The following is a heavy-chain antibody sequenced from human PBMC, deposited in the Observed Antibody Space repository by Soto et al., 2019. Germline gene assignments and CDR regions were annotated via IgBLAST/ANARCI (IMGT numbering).Heavy chain of an antibody. CDR2: IIPKLGSA. CDR1: GGGNLRDYR. D-gene: IGHD3-16*02. J-gene: IGHJ4*02. V-gene: IGHV1-69*13. Sequence: GASVKVSCKASGGGNLRDYRTTWVRRAPGQGLEWMGGIIPKLGSANYAQNFQGRVTITADASTNTVYMELRSLRSDDTAVYYCATDKPMITFGGVTVMEDYWGQGTLVTVSS. CDR3: ATDKPMITFGGVTVMEDY.